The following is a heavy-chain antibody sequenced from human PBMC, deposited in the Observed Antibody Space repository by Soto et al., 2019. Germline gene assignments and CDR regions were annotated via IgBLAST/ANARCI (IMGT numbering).Heavy chain of an antibody. V-gene: IGHV3-21*01. D-gene: IGHD3-10*01. Sequence: EVQLVESGGGLVKPGGSLRLSCAASGFTFSSYSMNWVRQAPGKGLEWVSSISSSSSYIYYADSVKGRFTISRDNAKNSLYLQMNSLRAEDTAVYYCARDLQAWKNYYGSGSYRRTPAPYWGQGTLVTVSS. CDR1: GFTFSSYS. CDR2: ISSSSSYI. J-gene: IGHJ4*02. CDR3: ARDLQAWKNYYGSGSYRRTPAPY.